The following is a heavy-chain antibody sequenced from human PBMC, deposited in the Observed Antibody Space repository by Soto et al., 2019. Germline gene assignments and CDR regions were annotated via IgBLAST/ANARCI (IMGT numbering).Heavy chain of an antibody. CDR3: ARAMGDWGTYYYYYGMDV. Sequence: QVQLQESGPGLVRPSETLSLTCTVSGDAMSSNYWSWIRQPPGKGLKWIGDVYYAGATSYNPSLKSRVTISVDTSKHQFSLKLSSVTAADTAVYYCARAMGDWGTYYYYYGMDVWGQGTTVTVSS. J-gene: IGHJ6*02. D-gene: IGHD3-16*01. CDR1: GDAMSSNY. CDR2: VYYAGAT. V-gene: IGHV4-59*01.